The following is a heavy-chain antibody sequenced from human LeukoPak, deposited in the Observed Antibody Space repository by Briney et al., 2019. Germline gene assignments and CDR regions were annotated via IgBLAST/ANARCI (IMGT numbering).Heavy chain of an antibody. CDR2: IYSPGTN. CDR1: AGSINSDDYY. CDR3: ARGIGTSYESSRDAFDI. Sequence: PSETLSLTCTVSAGSINSDDYYWSWIRQPAGKGLEWIGRIYSPGTNYNYNPSLKSRVTISIDTSKNQFSLKLTSATAGDTAVYYCARGIGTSYESSRDAFDIWGQGTMVTVSS. V-gene: IGHV4-61*02. D-gene: IGHD3-22*01. J-gene: IGHJ3*02.